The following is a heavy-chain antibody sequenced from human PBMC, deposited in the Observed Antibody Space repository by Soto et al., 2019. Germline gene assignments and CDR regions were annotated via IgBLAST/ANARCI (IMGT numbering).Heavy chain of an antibody. CDR2: ISPDTSRT. CDR3: TKRLNDVSKPRPWLDP. CDR1: EYSFANQW. J-gene: IGHJ5*02. Sequence: PGESLKISCKGSEYSFANQWIGWVRQMPGKGLEWVGIISPDTSRTLYSPSLQGQVTISVDKSISTVYLQWNSLKASDTAMYYCTKRLNDVSKPRPWLDPWGQGTLVTVSS. D-gene: IGHD1-1*01. V-gene: IGHV5-51*01.